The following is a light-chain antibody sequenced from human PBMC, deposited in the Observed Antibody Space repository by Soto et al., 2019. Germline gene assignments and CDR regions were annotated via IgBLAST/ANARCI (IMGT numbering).Light chain of an antibody. J-gene: IGKJ1*01. V-gene: IGKV3-15*01. CDR3: HQYYDTPQT. Sequence: EVVMTQSPATLSVSPGERVTLSCRSSQSVADNLAWFQQKPGQAPRLLIYGASTRATGIPARFSGSGSGTEFTLTISSLQAEDVAVYYCHQYYDTPQTFGQGTKVDI. CDR2: GAS. CDR1: QSVADN.